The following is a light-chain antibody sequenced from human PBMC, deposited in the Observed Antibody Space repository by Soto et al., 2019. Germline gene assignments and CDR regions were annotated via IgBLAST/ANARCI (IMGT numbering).Light chain of an antibody. CDR1: SSDVGGYSY. Sequence: QSALTQPASVSGSPGQSITISCTGTSSDVGGYSYVSWYQQHPGKAPKLLISEVSNRPSGVSNRFSGSKSGNTASLTISGVQAEDEADYYCSSYTRTTTLVVFGGGTQLTVL. CDR2: EVS. J-gene: IGLJ3*02. V-gene: IGLV2-14*01. CDR3: SSYTRTTTLVV.